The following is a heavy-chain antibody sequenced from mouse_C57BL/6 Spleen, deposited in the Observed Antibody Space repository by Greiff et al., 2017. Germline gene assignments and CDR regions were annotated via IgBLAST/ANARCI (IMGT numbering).Heavy chain of an antibody. V-gene: IGHV1-80*01. Sequence: VNLVESGAELVKPGASVKISCKASGYAFSRYWMNWVKQRPGQGLEWIGQIYAGDGDTNYNGKFKGKATLTADKSSSPAYMQLRSLTSADSAVYFYARGSSYGYWYIDVWGTGTSVTVAS. CDR3: ARGSSYGYWYIDV. D-gene: IGHD1-1*01. J-gene: IGHJ1*03. CDR2: IYAGDGDT. CDR1: GYAFSRYW.